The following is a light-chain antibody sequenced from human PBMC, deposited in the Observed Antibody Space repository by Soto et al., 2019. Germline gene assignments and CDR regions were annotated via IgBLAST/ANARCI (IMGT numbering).Light chain of an antibody. V-gene: IGLV1-44*01. CDR3: AAWDDRLYV. J-gene: IGLJ1*01. Sequence: HSVLTQPPSASGARGQTVTISCSGSSSNIGSHTVNWYQHLPGTAPKLLIYSNTQRPLGVPVRFSGSKSGTSASLAIRGLQSEDEAEYYCAAWDDRLYVFGTGTKVIVL. CDR1: SSNIGSHT. CDR2: SNT.